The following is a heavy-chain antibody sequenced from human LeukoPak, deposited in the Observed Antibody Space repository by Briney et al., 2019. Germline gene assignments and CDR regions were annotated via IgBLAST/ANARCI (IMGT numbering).Heavy chain of an antibody. Sequence: GGSLRLSCAASGFTFDDYAMHWVRQAPGKGLEWVSGISWNSGTIGYADSVKGRFTISRDNAKNSLYLQMHSLRAEDTAFHFCAKDVTGTGAFDIWGQGTMVTVSS. D-gene: IGHD1-7*01. J-gene: IGHJ3*02. CDR1: GFTFDDYA. V-gene: IGHV3-9*01. CDR3: AKDVTGTGAFDI. CDR2: ISWNSGTI.